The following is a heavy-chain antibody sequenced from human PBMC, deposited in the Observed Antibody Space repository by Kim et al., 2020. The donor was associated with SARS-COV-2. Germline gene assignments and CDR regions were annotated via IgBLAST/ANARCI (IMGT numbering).Heavy chain of an antibody. CDR1: GGSFSGYY. CDR3: ATAHVRGYSGYDYPYPLDY. Sequence: SETLSFTCAVYGGSFSGYYWSWIRQPPGKGLEWIGEINHSGSTNYNPSLKSRVTISVDTSKNQFSLKLSSVTAADTAVYYCATAHVRGYSGYDYPYPLDYWGQGTLVTVSS. D-gene: IGHD5-12*01. CDR2: INHSGST. J-gene: IGHJ4*02. V-gene: IGHV4-34*01.